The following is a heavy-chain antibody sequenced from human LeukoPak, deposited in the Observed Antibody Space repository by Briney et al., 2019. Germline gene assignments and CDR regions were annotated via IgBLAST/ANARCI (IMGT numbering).Heavy chain of an antibody. V-gene: IGHV3-7*02. CDR1: GFTFSRSW. CDR2: IKEDGSAQ. CDR3: ARIGGSSFDY. Sequence: GGSLRLSCADSGFTFSRSWMTWVRQAPGKGLEWVANIKEDGSAQNYVGSVKGRFTISRDNAKNTLYLQMNSLRAEDTAVYYCARIGGSSFDYWGQGTLVTVSS. D-gene: IGHD1-26*01. J-gene: IGHJ4*02.